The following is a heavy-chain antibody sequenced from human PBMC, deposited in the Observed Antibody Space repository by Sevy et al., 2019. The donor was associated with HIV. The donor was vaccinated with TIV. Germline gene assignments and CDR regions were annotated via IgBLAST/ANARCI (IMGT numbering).Heavy chain of an antibody. J-gene: IGHJ6*02. D-gene: IGHD2-2*01. Sequence: GGSLRLSCTTSGFTFSTYAMTWVRQAPGKGLEWVSTIFRNFRGVDVTYYADSVKGRFTISRDSSRNTLYLQMNSLRAEDTAVYYCARGPLRYCTSTSCYEGDYYYYGMDVWGQGTTVTVSS. V-gene: IGHV3-23*01. CDR3: ARGPLRYCTSTSCYEGDYYYYGMDV. CDR2: IFRNFRGVDVT. CDR1: GFTFSTYA.